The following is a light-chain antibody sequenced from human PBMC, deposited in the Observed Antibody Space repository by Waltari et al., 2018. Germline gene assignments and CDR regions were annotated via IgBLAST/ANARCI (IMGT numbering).Light chain of an antibody. CDR3: MQALHTPT. CDR2: LGS. Sequence: DIVMTQSPLSLPVTPGKPASISCRSSQSLLHSNGYNYLDWYLQKPGQSPQLLIYLGSNRASGVPDRFSDSGSGTDFTLKISRVEAEDVGVYYCMQALHTPTFGQGTKVEIK. CDR1: QSLLHSNGYNY. V-gene: IGKV2-28*01. J-gene: IGKJ1*01.